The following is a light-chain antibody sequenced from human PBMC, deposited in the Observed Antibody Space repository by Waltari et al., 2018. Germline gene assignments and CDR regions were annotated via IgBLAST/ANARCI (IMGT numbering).Light chain of an antibody. CDR2: DVS. J-gene: IGLJ3*02. CDR1: SSDVGTSNH. Sequence: QSALTQPPSASGSPGQSVAISCTGTSSDVGTSNHVSWYQQHPGKAPELMIFDVSKRPSGVPDRFSGSKSGNTASLTVSGLQATDEADYYCSSYAGSSNWVFGGGTKLTVL. V-gene: IGLV2-8*01. CDR3: SSYAGSSNWV.